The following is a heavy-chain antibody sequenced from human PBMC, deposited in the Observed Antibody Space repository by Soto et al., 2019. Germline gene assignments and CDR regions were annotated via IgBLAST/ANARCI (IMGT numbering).Heavy chain of an antibody. CDR3: ARDGVHCSGGSCYSHGMDV. V-gene: IGHV4-30-2*01. CDR1: VGSSGGGGCC. J-gene: IGHJ6*02. D-gene: IGHD2-15*01. Sequence: SEALSVTWAVAVGSSGGGGCCWSWIRQPPGKGLEWIGYIYHSGSTYYNPSLKSRVTISVDTSKNQFSLKLSSVTAADTAVYYCARDGVHCSGGSCYSHGMDVWGQGTTVTVSS. CDR2: IYHSGST.